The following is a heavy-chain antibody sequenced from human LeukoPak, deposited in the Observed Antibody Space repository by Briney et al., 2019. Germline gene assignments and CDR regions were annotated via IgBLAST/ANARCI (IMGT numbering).Heavy chain of an antibody. J-gene: IGHJ6*03. CDR3: ARDWRSSRFVYYYYYMEV. Sequence: SEILSLTCTVSGGSISSYYWSWIRQPAGKGLEWIWRIYTSGSTNYNPSLTGRATISVDKSKNQFSLKLSSVTAADTAVYYCARDWRSSRFVYYYYYMEVWGKGTTVTVSS. V-gene: IGHV4-4*07. CDR2: IYTSGST. CDR1: GGSISSYY. D-gene: IGHD6-13*01.